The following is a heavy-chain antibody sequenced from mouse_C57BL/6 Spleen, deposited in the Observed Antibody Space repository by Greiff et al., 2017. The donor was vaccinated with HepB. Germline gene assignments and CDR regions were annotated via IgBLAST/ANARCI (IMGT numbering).Heavy chain of an antibody. CDR1: GYTFTSYG. CDR2: IYPRSGNT. J-gene: IGHJ2*01. CDR3: ARRMYDPYYLDY. V-gene: IGHV1-81*01. Sequence: VQLQQSGAELARPGASVKLSCKASGYTFTSYGISWVKQRTGQGLEWIGEIYPRSGNTYYNEKFKGKATLTADKSSSTAYMELRSLTSEDSAVYFCARRMYDPYYLDYWGQGTTLTVSS. D-gene: IGHD2-3*01.